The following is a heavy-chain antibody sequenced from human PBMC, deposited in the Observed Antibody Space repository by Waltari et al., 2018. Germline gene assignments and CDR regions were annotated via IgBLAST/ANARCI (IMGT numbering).Heavy chain of an antibody. CDR1: GGSISSYY. CDR3: ARGGDAFDI. V-gene: IGHV4-59*01. Sequence: VQLQESGPGLVKPSETLSLTCTVSGGSISSYYWSWIRQPPGKGLGWIGSIFYSGNTNYNPSLKSRVTISVDTSKNQFSLRLSSVTAADTAVYYCARGGDAFDIWGQGTMVTVSS. J-gene: IGHJ3*02. CDR2: IFYSGNT.